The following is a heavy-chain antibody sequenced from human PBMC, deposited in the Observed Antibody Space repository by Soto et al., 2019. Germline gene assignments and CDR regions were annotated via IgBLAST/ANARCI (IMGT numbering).Heavy chain of an antibody. J-gene: IGHJ4*02. CDR1: GGTFSSYA. CDR3: ARQYSGYGNFDY. V-gene: IGHV1-18*01. CDR2: ISAYNGNT. D-gene: IGHD5-12*01. Sequence: ASVKVSCKASGGTFSSYAITWVRQAPGQGLEWMGWISAYNGNTNYAQKLQGRVTMTTDTSTSTAYMELRSLRSDDTAVYYCARQYSGYGNFDYWGQGTLVTVSS.